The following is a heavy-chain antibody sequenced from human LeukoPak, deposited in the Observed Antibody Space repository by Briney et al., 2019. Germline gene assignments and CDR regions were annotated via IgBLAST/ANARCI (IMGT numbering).Heavy chain of an antibody. J-gene: IGHJ6*02. D-gene: IGHD3-22*01. CDR3: ARDYSDRSGSYYSIHGMDV. V-gene: IGHV3-21*01. CDR2: IISSSSYI. Sequence: GGSLRLSCAASGFTFSSYSMNWVRQAPGKGLEWVSSIISSSSYIYYADSVKGRFTISRDNAKNSLYLQMPSLSAEDTAVYHGARDYSDRSGSYYSIHGMDVWGHGPTVTVSS. CDR1: GFTFSSYS.